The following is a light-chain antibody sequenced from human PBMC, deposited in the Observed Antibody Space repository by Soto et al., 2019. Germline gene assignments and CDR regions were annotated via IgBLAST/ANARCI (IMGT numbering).Light chain of an antibody. J-gene: IGLJ1*01. CDR1: SSDVGGYNY. Sequence: QSVLTQPASVSGSPGQSITISCTGTSSDVGGYNYVSWYQQHPGKAPKLMIYDVSNRPSGVSNRFSGSKSGNTASLTISGLQAEDEADYYCSSYTSLYVFGTGTKVTV. V-gene: IGLV2-14*01. CDR2: DVS. CDR3: SSYTSLYV.